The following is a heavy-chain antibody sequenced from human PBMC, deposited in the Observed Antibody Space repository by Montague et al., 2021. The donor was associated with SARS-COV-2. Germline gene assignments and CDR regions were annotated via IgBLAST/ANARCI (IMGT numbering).Heavy chain of an antibody. CDR3: ARSYGTTVVTRAFDY. CDR2: IDWDDDK. D-gene: IGHD4-23*01. Sequence: PALVKPTQTLTLTCTFSGFSLSTSGMCVSWIRQPPGKALEWLTLIDWDDDKYYSTSLKTRLTISKDTSKNQVVLTMTNMDPVDTATSYCARSYGTTVVTRAFDYWGQGTLVTVSS. J-gene: IGHJ4*02. V-gene: IGHV2-70*01. CDR1: GFSLSTSGMC.